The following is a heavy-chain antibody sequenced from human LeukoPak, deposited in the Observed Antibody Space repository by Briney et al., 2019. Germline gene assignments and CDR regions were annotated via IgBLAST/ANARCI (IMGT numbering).Heavy chain of an antibody. D-gene: IGHD6-19*01. V-gene: IGHV5-51*01. CDR2: IYPGDSET. CDR1: GXSFSTYC. J-gene: IGHJ4*02. CDR3: ARGWNYFDY. Sequence: RGESLKISFKGSGXSFSTYCIGWVRQMSGKGLEWMGIIYPGDSETRYSPSFQGQVTISADESITTAYLQWSSLKTSDTAIYYCARGWNYFDYWGQGALVTVSS.